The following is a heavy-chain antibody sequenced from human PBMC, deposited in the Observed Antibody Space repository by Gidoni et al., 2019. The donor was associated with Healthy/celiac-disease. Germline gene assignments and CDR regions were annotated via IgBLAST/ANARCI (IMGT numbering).Heavy chain of an antibody. D-gene: IGHD2-2*01. J-gene: IGHJ4*02. CDR3: AREGIVVVPAAMYNYFDY. Sequence: QVQLVASGGGVVQPGRSLRLSCAASVFPFSSYAMHWVRQAPGKGLDWVAVISYDGSNKYYADSVKGRFTISRDNSKNTLYLQMNSLRAEDTDVYYCAREGIVVVPAAMYNYFDYWGQGTLVTVSS. CDR2: ISYDGSNK. V-gene: IGHV3-30*01. CDR1: VFPFSSYA.